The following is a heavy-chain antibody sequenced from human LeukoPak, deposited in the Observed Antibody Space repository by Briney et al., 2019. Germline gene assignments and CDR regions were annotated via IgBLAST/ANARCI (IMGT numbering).Heavy chain of an antibody. Sequence: PGGSLRLSCAASGFSFSNYRMNWVRQAPGKGLEWVSSISGSSNYIYYADSVKGRFTISRDNARNSLYLQINSLRAEDTAVYYCASEYSSSLEGDIWGQGTLVTVSS. J-gene: IGHJ4*02. D-gene: IGHD5-18*01. V-gene: IGHV3-21*01. CDR1: GFSFSNYR. CDR3: ASEYSSSLEGDI. CDR2: ISGSSNYI.